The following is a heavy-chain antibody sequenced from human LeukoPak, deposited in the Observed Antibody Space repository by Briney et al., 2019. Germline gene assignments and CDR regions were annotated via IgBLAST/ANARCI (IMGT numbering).Heavy chain of an antibody. CDR2: ISSSGRTI. CDR1: GFMFSSYE. V-gene: IGHV3-48*03. J-gene: IGHJ4*02. Sequence: GGSLRLSCAASGFMFSSYEMNWVRQAPGKGLEWVSYISSSGRTIYYADSVKGRLTISRDNAKNSLYLQVNSLRAEDTALYYCARGRTGSYYSDYWGQGTLVTVSS. CDR3: ARGRTGSYYSDY. D-gene: IGHD1-14*01.